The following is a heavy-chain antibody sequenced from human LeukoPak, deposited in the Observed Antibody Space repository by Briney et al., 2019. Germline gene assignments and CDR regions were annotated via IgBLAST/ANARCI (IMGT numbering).Heavy chain of an antibody. J-gene: IGHJ4*02. V-gene: IGHV3-30*04. CDR2: ISYDGSNK. CDR1: GFTFSSYA. CDR3: ARVRD. Sequence: GGSLRLSCAASGFTFSSYAMHWVRQAPGKGLEWVAVISYDGSNKYYADSVKGRFTISRDNSKNTLYLQMNSLRAEDTAVYYCARVRDWGQGTLVTVSS.